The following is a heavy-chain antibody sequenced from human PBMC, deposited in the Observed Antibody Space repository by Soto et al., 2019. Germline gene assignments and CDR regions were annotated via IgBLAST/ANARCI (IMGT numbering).Heavy chain of an antibody. CDR2: ISKSGSVI. CDR3: ASVTLRFSYGIDV. V-gene: IGHV3-48*03. CDR1: GLTFSNSE. J-gene: IGHJ6*02. Sequence: SLRLSCAGSGLTFSNSEMHWVRQAPGKGLEWLSYISKSGSVIYYADSVRGRFTISRDNAKNFLYLQMNSLRAEDSAVYFCASVTLRFSYGIDVWGQGTTVTVSS. D-gene: IGHD3-3*01.